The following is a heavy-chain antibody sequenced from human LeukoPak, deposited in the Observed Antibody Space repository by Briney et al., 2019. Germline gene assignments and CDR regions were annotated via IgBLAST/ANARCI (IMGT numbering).Heavy chain of an antibody. CDR2: INTNTGNP. CDR1: GYTFTSYA. D-gene: IGHD6-13*01. V-gene: IGHV7-4-1*02. CDR3: ARAAAGPQDYYYGMDV. J-gene: IGHJ6*02. Sequence: ASVKVSCKASGYTFTSYAMNWVRQAPGQGLEWMGGINTNTGNPTYAQGFTGRFVFSSDTSVSTAYLQISSLKAEDTAVYYCARAAAGPQDYYYGMDVWGQGTTVTVSS.